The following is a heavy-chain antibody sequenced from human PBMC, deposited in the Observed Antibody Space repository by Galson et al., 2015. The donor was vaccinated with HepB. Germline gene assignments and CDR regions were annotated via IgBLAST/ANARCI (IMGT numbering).Heavy chain of an antibody. CDR3: AREEGSGWYGEDYYYYYGMDV. Sequence: SLRLSCAASGFTVSSNYMSWVRQAPGKGLEWVSVIYSGGSTYYADSVKGRFTISRDNSKNTLYLQMNSLRAEDTAVYYCAREEGSGWYGEDYYYYYGMDVWGQGTTVTVSS. D-gene: IGHD6-19*01. CDR2: IYSGGST. V-gene: IGHV3-53*01. CDR1: GFTVSSNY. J-gene: IGHJ6*02.